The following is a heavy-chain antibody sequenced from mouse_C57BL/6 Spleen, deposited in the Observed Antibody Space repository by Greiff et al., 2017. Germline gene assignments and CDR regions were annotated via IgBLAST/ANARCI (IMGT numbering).Heavy chain of an antibody. J-gene: IGHJ4*01. V-gene: IGHV5-12*01. D-gene: IGHD2-4*01. CDR2: ISNGGGST. CDR3: ARQNYYDYDRAMDY. Sequence: EVQVVESGGGLVQPGGSLKLSCAASGFTFSDYYMYWVRQTPEKRLEWVAYISNGGGSTYYPDTVKGRFTISRDNAKNTLYLQMSRLKSEDTAMYYCARQNYYDYDRAMDYWGQGTSVTVSS. CDR1: GFTFSDYY.